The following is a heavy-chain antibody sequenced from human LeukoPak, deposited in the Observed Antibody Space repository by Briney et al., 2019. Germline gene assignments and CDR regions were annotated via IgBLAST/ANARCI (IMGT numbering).Heavy chain of an antibody. Sequence: ASVKVSWKASGSTFRNHAIKWVGQAPGQGLEGIGGVIPIFGTANYAQKFQGRVTITTDESTSTAYMELSSLRSEDTAVYYCARNYYDSSGYYYFDYWGQGTLVTVSS. CDR3: ARNYYDSSGYYYFDY. J-gene: IGHJ4*02. CDR2: VIPIFGTA. CDR1: GSTFRNHA. V-gene: IGHV1-69*05. D-gene: IGHD3-22*01.